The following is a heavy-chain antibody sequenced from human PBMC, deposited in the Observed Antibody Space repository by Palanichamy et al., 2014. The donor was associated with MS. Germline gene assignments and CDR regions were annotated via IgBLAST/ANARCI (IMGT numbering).Heavy chain of an antibody. J-gene: IGHJ6*02. Sequence: QVQLQESGPGLVKPSQTLSLTCTVSGGSISSDGYYWTWVRQHPGEGLEWIGYVYYSGTTYYKPSLKSRVTISVNTSKNQFSLKLTSVTAADTAVHYCARGRQVYDFWRGSGMDVWGQGTTVIVSS. D-gene: IGHD3-3*01. CDR1: GGSISSDGYY. V-gene: IGHV4-31*03. CDR3: ARGRQVYDFWRGSGMDV. CDR2: VYYSGTT.